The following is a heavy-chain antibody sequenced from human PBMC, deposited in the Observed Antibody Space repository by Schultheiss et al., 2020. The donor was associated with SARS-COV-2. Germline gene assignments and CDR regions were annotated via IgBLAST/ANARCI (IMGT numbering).Heavy chain of an antibody. J-gene: IGHJ6*02. CDR1: GFTFSSYS. Sequence: GGSLRLSCAASGFTFSSYSMNWVRQAPGKGLEWVSYISSSGSTIYYADSVKGRFTISRDNSKNTLYLQMNSLRAEDTAVYYCTTDHAPPAAGLYYYYGMDVWGQGTTVTVSS. CDR2: ISSSGSTI. V-gene: IGHV3-48*01. D-gene: IGHD6-13*01. CDR3: TTDHAPPAAGLYYYYGMDV.